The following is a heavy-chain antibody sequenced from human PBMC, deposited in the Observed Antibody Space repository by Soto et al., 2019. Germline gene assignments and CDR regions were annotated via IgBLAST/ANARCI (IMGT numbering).Heavy chain of an antibody. V-gene: IGHV4-61*01. D-gene: IGHD3-10*01. J-gene: IGHJ4*02. CDR1: GGSVNSCRYY. Sequence: PSETLSLTCTVSGGSVNSCRYYWSWIRQPPGKVLEWIGYIYYSGSTNSNPSLKSRATISVDTSKNQFFLKLSSVTAADTAVYYCAREVYRGITMVRGIDYWGQGTLVTVSS. CDR2: IYYSGST. CDR3: AREVYRGITMVRGIDY.